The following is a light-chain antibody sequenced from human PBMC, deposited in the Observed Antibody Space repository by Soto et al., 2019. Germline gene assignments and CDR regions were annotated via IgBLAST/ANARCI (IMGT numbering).Light chain of an antibody. CDR3: QQYYSTPLT. CDR1: QGVFYNSNSKNY. V-gene: IGKV4-1*01. CDR2: WGS. Sequence: DSVMSRSRVYLAGPLRVKGSIQCQSGQGVFYNSNSKNYLAWYQQKPGQPPKLLIYWGSTRESGVPDRFSGSGSGTDFTLTISSLQAEDVAVYYCQQYYSTPLTFGGGTKVDIK. J-gene: IGKJ4*02.